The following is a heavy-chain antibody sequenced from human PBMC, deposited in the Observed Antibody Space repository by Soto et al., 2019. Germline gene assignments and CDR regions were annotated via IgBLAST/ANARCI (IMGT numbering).Heavy chain of an antibody. D-gene: IGHD3-16*01. CDR2: IRISGTNI. J-gene: IGHJ6*02. V-gene: IGHV3-48*03. CDR1: GFTFSSYE. Sequence: PGGSLRLSCAASGFTFSSYEMNWVRQAPGKGLEWVSYIRISGTNIEYADSVKGRFTISRDNAKNSLYLQMSSLRAEDTAVYYCARIGGFNSMDLWGQGTTVTVSS. CDR3: ARIGGFNSMDL.